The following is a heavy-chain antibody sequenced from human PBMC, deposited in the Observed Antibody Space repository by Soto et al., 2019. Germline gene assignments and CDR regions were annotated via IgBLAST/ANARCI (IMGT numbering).Heavy chain of an antibody. CDR2: ISSNGGST. D-gene: IGHD4-4*01. V-gene: IGHV3-64D*08. CDR3: VEEGDYSNYNYYYYYGMDV. CDR1: GFTFSSYA. J-gene: IGHJ6*02. Sequence: GGSLRLSCSASGFTFSSYAMHWVRQAPRKGLEYVSAISSNGGSTYCADSVKGRFTISRDNSKNTLYLQMSSLRAEDTAVYYCVEEGDYSNYNYYYYYGMDVWGQGTTVTVSS.